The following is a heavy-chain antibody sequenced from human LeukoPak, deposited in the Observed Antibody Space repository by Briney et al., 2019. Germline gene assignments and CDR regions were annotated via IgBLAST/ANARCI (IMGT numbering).Heavy chain of an antibody. CDR1: GFTFSDYY. Sequence: GGSLRLSCAASGFTFSDYYMSWVRQAPGKGLEWVSIIYSGGSTYYADSVKGRFTISRDISRNTLYLQMNSLRAEDTAVYYCARDFPDYYGSGTYYTWGQGTLVTVSS. CDR2: IYSGGST. D-gene: IGHD3-10*01. J-gene: IGHJ4*02. CDR3: ARDFPDYYGSGTYYT. V-gene: IGHV3-66*01.